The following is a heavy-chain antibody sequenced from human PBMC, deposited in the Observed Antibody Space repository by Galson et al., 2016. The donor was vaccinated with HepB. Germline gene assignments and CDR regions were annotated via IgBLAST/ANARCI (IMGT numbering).Heavy chain of an antibody. CDR3: ARGSESKQNYDTMGSYYTQFDH. D-gene: IGHD3-10*01. Sequence: SLRLSCAASGFTFSNYGMHWVRQAPGKGLEWVAVIWYDETNKLYADSVRGRFTISRDDSKGTMYLQMDSLRDEDTAVYYCARGSESKQNYDTMGSYYTQFDHWGQGTLVTVSS. CDR2: IWYDETNK. V-gene: IGHV3-33*01. CDR1: GFTFSNYG. J-gene: IGHJ4*02.